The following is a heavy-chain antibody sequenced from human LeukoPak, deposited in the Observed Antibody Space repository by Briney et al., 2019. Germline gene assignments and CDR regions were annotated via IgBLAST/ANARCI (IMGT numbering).Heavy chain of an antibody. V-gene: IGHV5-51*01. D-gene: IGHD2-2*01. CDR2: INPDDSDI. Sequence: GESLKISCQAIGYTFTNYWIGWVRQMPGQGLEWVGIINPDDSDIRYSPSFQGQVSISADNSISTAYLQWSSLKASDTALYYCARNGVEAGYCTSTRCHPYYYYGMDVWGQGTTVTVSS. CDR1: GYTFTNYW. CDR3: ARNGVEAGYCTSTRCHPYYYYGMDV. J-gene: IGHJ6*02.